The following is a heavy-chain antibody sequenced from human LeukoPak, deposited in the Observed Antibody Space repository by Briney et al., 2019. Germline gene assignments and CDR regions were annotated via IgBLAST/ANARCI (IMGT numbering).Heavy chain of an antibody. CDR2: ISSDGSSA. Sequence: GGSLRLSCAVSGFTFSSNWMYWVRQAPGKGLVWVSRISSDGSSATCADSVKGRFTISRDNAKNTLYLQMNSLRAEDTAVYYCATFVGIAAGWGQGTLVTVSS. D-gene: IGHD6-13*01. J-gene: IGHJ4*02. CDR3: ATFVGIAAG. V-gene: IGHV3-74*01. CDR1: GFTFSSNW.